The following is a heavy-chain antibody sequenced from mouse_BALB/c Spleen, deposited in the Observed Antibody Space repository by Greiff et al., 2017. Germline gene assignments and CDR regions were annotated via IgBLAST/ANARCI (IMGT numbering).Heavy chain of an antibody. CDR2: IYPYNGGT. CDR3: ASPTTVVERFAY. J-gene: IGHJ3*01. Sequence: EVQLQQSGPELVKPGASVKISCKASGYTFTDYNMHWVKQSHGKSLEWIGYIYPYNGGTGYNQKFKSKATLTVDNSSSTAYMELRSLTSEDSAVYYCASPTTVVERFAYWGQGTMVTVSA. V-gene: IGHV1S29*02. D-gene: IGHD1-1*01. CDR1: GYTFTDYN.